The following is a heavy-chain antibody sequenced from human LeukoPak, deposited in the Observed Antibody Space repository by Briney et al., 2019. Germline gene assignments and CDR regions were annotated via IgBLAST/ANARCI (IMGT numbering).Heavy chain of an antibody. CDR2: ISGSGGST. D-gene: IGHD3-10*01. V-gene: IGHV3-23*01. Sequence: GGSLRLSCAASGFTFSSYAMSWVRQAPGKGLEWVSAISGSGGSTYYADSVKGRFTISRDNSKNTLYLQMNSLRAEDTAVYYCAKDRLLWFGELPADFDYWGQGTLVTVSS. CDR1: GFTFSSYA. CDR3: AKDRLLWFGELPADFDY. J-gene: IGHJ4*02.